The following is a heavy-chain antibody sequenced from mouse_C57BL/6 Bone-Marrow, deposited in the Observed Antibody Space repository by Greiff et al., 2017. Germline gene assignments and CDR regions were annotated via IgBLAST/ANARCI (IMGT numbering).Heavy chain of an antibody. D-gene: IGHD1-1*01. J-gene: IGHJ4*01. V-gene: IGHV7-1*01. CDR3: ARDAAVVAHGAMDY. Sequence: EVKVVESGGGLVQSGRSLRLSCATSGFTFSDFYMEWVRQAPGKGLEWIAASRNKANDYTTEYSASVKGRFIVSRDTSQSILYLQMNALRAEDTAIYYCARDAAVVAHGAMDYWGQGTSVTVSS. CDR2: SRNKANDYTT. CDR1: GFTFSDFY.